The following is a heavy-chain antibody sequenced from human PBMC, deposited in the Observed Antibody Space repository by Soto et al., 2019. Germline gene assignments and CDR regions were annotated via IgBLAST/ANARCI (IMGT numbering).Heavy chain of an antibody. V-gene: IGHV1-69*12. CDR2: IIPIFGTA. CDR3: ARTPIVATTFYYYYGMDV. D-gene: IGHD5-12*01. Sequence: QVQLVQSGAEVKKPGSSVKVSCKASGGTFSSYAISWVRQAPGQGLEWMGGIIPIFGTANYAQKFQGRVTITADESTSTAYRELSSLRSEDTAVYYCARTPIVATTFYYYYGMDVWGQGTTVTVSS. CDR1: GGTFSSYA. J-gene: IGHJ6*02.